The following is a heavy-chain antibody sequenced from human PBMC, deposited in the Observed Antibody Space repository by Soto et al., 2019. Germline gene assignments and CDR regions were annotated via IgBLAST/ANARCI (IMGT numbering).Heavy chain of an antibody. Sequence: EAQLVESGGGLVQPGGSLRLSCAASGFTFSNYEMHWVRQAPGKGLEYVSGISNNGAHTDYAKSVKGRFTISRDNYENTLYLQVGSLRAEDMALYYCARRGYGSGWHNVYMDVWGKGTTVTVSS. J-gene: IGHJ6*03. CDR3: ARRGYGSGWHNVYMDV. V-gene: IGHV3-64*01. CDR1: GFTFSNYE. CDR2: ISNNGAHT. D-gene: IGHD6-25*01.